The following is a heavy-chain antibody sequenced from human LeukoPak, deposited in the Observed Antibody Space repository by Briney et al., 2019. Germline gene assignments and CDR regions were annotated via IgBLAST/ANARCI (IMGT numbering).Heavy chain of an antibody. Sequence: ASVKVSCKASGYTFTGYYMHWVRQAPGQGLEWMGWINPNSGGTNYAQKFQGRVTMTRDTSISTAYMELSRLRSDDTAVYCCARDLSYCSSTSCYTGFDFDYGGQGTLVTVSS. D-gene: IGHD2-2*02. V-gene: IGHV1-2*02. J-gene: IGHJ4*02. CDR2: INPNSGGT. CDR1: GYTFTGYY. CDR3: ARDLSYCSSTSCYTGFDFDY.